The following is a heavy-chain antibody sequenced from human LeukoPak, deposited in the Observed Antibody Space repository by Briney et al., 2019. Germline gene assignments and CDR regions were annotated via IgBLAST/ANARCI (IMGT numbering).Heavy chain of an antibody. V-gene: IGHV4-61*02. CDR1: GYSISSGYY. Sequence: SETLSLTCTVSGYSISSGYYWSWIPQPAGKGLEWIGRFYTNRSTNHNPPLKSRITISVDTTKNQFSLKLNSVTAADTAVYYCARTTEEYYGSGKFRKYYSYYYYMDVWGKGTTVTVSS. CDR3: ARTTEEYYGSGKFRKYYSYYYYMDV. CDR2: FYTNRST. J-gene: IGHJ6*03. D-gene: IGHD3-10*01.